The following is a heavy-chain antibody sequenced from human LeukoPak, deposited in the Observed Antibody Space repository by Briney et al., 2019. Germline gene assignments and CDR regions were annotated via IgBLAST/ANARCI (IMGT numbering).Heavy chain of an antibody. D-gene: IGHD6-6*01. V-gene: IGHV3-21*01. CDR2: IGGTSSSL. CDR1: GFTFSIYS. Sequence: PGGSLRLSCAASGFTFSIYSMNWVRQAPGKGLEWVSSIGGTSSSLYYAESVKGRFTISRDNSKNTLYLQMNSLRAEDTAVYYCAKSGYSSSYYFDSWGQGTLVTVSS. CDR3: AKSGYSSSYYFDS. J-gene: IGHJ4*02.